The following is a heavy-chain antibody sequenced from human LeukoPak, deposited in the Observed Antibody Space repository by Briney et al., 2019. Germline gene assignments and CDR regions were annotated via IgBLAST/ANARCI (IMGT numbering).Heavy chain of an antibody. Sequence: GGSLRLSCAASGFTFSSYEMNWVRQAPGKGLEWVSYISSSGSTIYYADSVKGRFTISRDNARNSLYLQMNSLRAEDTAVYYCARPTTVTTGYFDYWGQGTLVTVSS. D-gene: IGHD4-17*01. CDR3: ARPTTVTTGYFDY. CDR1: GFTFSSYE. V-gene: IGHV3-48*03. J-gene: IGHJ4*02. CDR2: ISSSGSTI.